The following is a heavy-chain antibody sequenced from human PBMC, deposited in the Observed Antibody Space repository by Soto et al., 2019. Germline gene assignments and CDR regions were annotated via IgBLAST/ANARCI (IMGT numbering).Heavy chain of an antibody. D-gene: IGHD2-2*01. Sequence: PSETLSLTCTVSGGSVSSGSYYWSWIRQPPGKGLEWIGYIYYSGSTNYNPSLKSRVTISVDTSKNQFSLKLSSVTAADTAVYYCARDTPGLVPAASYYYYYYGMDVWGQGTTVTVSS. J-gene: IGHJ6*02. CDR1: GGSVSSGSYY. V-gene: IGHV4-61*01. CDR2: IYYSGST. CDR3: ARDTPGLVPAASYYYYYYGMDV.